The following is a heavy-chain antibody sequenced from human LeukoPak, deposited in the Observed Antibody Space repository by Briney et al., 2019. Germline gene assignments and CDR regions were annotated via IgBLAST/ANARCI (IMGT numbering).Heavy chain of an antibody. CDR1: GFTFSSYG. CDR2: MIGSGVRT. Sequence: GGTLRLSCAASGFTFSSYGMSWVRQALGKGLEWVSAMIGSGVRTYYADSVEGRFTISRDNSKNTLYLQMNSLRAEDTAVYYCARKSASGNYPLDYWGQGTLVTVSS. J-gene: IGHJ4*02. D-gene: IGHD3-10*01. V-gene: IGHV3-23*01. CDR3: ARKSASGNYPLDY.